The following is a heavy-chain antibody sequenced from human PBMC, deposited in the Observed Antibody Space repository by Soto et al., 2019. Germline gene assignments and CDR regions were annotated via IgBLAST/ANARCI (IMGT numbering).Heavy chain of an antibody. CDR1: GFTFSTHT. Sequence: EVQLLESGGTLVQPGGSLRLSCVASGFTFSTHTMNWVRQAPGKGLEWASRLTADSDDTSYADSIKGRFTISRDNSKNTLYLQMTSLRAEDTAIYYCAKGLDRASLDFWGQGALVTVSS. CDR2: LTADSDDT. D-gene: IGHD1-1*01. J-gene: IGHJ4*02. CDR3: AKGLDRASLDF. V-gene: IGHV3-23*01.